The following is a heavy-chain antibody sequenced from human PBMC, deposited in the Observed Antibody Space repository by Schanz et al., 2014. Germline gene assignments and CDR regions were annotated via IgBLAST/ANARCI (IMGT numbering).Heavy chain of an antibody. Sequence: EGQLLESGGGLVQPGGSLRLSCAASGFTFSSYGMSWVCQAPGKGLEWVANIKQDGSAKNYVDSVKGRFTISRDNPKNSLCLQMNSLRAEDTALYYCARVLGGDEGLDQWGQGTLVTVSS. CDR1: GFTFSSYG. V-gene: IGHV3-7*01. D-gene: IGHD4-17*01. CDR3: ARVLGGDEGLDQ. CDR2: IKQDGSAK. J-gene: IGHJ4*02.